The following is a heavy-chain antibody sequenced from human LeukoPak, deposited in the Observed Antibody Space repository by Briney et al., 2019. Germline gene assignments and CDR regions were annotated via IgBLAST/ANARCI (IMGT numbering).Heavy chain of an antibody. V-gene: IGHV3-30-3*01. CDR3: ARGNTFEELLSFFDY. Sequence: PGGSLRLSCAASGGTFSSYAMHWVRQAPGKGLEGGAVISYDGSNKYYADSVKGRFTISRDNYKNTLYLQMNSLRAEDTAVYYCARGNTFEELLSFFDYWGQGTLVTVSS. J-gene: IGHJ4*02. CDR1: GGTFSSYA. D-gene: IGHD1-26*01. CDR2: ISYDGSNK.